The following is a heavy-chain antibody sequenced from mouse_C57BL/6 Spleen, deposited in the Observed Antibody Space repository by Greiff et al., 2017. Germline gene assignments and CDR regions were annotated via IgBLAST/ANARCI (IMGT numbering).Heavy chain of an antibody. J-gene: IGHJ4*01. D-gene: IGHD1-1*01. V-gene: IGHV1-75*01. CDR3: ARYYGSSYYAMDY. CDR1: GYTFTDYY. CDR2: IFPGSGST. Sequence: VKLMESGPELVKPGASVKISCKASGYTFTDYYINWVKQRPGQGLEWIGWIFPGSGSTYYNEKVKGKATLTVDKSSSTAYMLLSSLTSEDSAVYFCARYYGSSYYAMDYWGQGTSVTVSS.